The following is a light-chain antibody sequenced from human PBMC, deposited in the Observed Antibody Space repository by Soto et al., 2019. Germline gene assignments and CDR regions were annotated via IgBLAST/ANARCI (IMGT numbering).Light chain of an antibody. J-gene: IGLJ2*01. CDR2: GIT. CDR1: SSNIGAGFD. Sequence: QSVLTQPPSVSGAPGQRVTISCTGSSSNIGAGFDVHWYQQVPGTAPKLLMYGITNRPSGVPDRFSGSKSGTSASLAITGLQAEDEADYYCQSYDNSLSVHVIFGGGTQLTVL. CDR3: QSYDNSLSVHVI. V-gene: IGLV1-40*01.